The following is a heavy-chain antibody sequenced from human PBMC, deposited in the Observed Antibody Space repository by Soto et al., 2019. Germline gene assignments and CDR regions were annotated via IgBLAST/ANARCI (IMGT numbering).Heavy chain of an antibody. D-gene: IGHD2-2*01. Sequence: PSETLSLTCTVSGGSISNSNYYWGWIRQPPGKGLEWIGSIYYSGSIYYNPSLKSRVTISADTSKNHFSLKLNSVTAADTAAYFCARQEYQLPMAKWFDPWGQGTLVTVSS. CDR3: ARQEYQLPMAKWFDP. CDR1: GGSISNSNYY. J-gene: IGHJ5*02. V-gene: IGHV4-39*01. CDR2: IYYSGSI.